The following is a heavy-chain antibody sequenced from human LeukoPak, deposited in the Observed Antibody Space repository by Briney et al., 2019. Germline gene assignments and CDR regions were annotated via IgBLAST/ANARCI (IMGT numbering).Heavy chain of an antibody. CDR2: IYYSGST. J-gene: IGHJ3*02. Sequence: SEALSLTCTVSGGSISSYYWSWIRQPPGKGLEWIGYIYYSGSTNYNPFLKSRVTISVDTSKNQFSLKLSSVTAADTAVYYCARVTAAAGTTVAFDIWGQGTMVTVSS. V-gene: IGHV4-59*01. D-gene: IGHD6-13*01. CDR1: GGSISSYY. CDR3: ARVTAAAGTTVAFDI.